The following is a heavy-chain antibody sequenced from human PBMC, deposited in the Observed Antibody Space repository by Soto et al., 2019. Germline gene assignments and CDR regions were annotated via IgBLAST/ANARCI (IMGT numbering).Heavy chain of an antibody. CDR1: GFTFSADG. Sequence: VQLVQSGGGVVQPGRSLRLSCVASGFTFSADGMHWVRQAPGKGLEWVSAISSDVNKKDDGDSVKGRFTISRDNSKNTLGPQIDTLRAEETAIYYGAKYWGVYDGSGYFADDVAYLGQGTMVNVSS. D-gene: IGHD3-22*01. CDR2: ISSDVNKK. J-gene: IGHJ4*02. V-gene: IGHV3-30*18. CDR3: AKYWGVYDGSGYFADDVAY.